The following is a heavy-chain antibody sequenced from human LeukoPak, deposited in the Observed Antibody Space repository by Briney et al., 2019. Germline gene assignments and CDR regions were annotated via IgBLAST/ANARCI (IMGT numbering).Heavy chain of an antibody. Sequence: YYADSVKGRFTISRDNSKNTLYLQMNSLRAEDTAVYYCARHSGYDANQQSKALDYWGQGTLVTVSS. CDR3: ARHSGYDANQQSKALDY. D-gene: IGHD5-12*01. V-gene: IGHV3-33*01. J-gene: IGHJ4*02.